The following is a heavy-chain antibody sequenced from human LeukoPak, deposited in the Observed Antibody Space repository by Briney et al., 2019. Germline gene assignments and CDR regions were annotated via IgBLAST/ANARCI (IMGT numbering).Heavy chain of an antibody. CDR1: GYTFTSSG. V-gene: IGHV1-18*01. D-gene: IGHD6-6*01. CDR3: AWAYGSSSSADY. J-gene: IGHJ4*02. Sequence: ASVKVSCKTSGYTFTSSGISWVRQAAGQGREWMGWISAYNGDTTYAQKLQERVTMTEDTATSTAYTDRRSLRSDDTALFFCAWAYGSSSSADYWGQGTLVTVSS. CDR2: ISAYNGDT.